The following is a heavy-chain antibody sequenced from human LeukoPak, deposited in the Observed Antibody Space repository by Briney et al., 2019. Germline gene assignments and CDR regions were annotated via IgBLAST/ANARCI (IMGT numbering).Heavy chain of an antibody. J-gene: IGHJ4*02. CDR1: GFTFSSYS. CDR3: ARDRILRGSGSFTGDY. CDR2: ISSSSSYI. D-gene: IGHD3-10*01. V-gene: IGHV3-21*01. Sequence: GGSLRFSCAASGFTFSSYSMNWVRQAPGKGLEWVSSISSSSSYIYYADSVKGRFTISRDNAKNSLYLQMNSLRAEDTAVYYCARDRILRGSGSFTGDYWGQGTLVTISS.